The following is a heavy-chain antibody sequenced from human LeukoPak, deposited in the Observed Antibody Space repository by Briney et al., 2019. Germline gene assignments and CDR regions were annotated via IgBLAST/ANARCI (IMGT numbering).Heavy chain of an antibody. CDR2: INHSGST. D-gene: IGHD2-15*01. CDR3: ARGIVVVVAATRWFDP. V-gene: IGHV4-34*01. J-gene: IGHJ5*02. CDR1: GGSFSGYY. Sequence: PSETLSLTRAVYGGSFSGYYWSWIRQPPGKGLEWIGEINHSGSTNYNPSLKSRVTISVDTSKNQFSLKLSSVTAADTAVYYCARGIVVVVAATRWFDPWGQGTLVTVSS.